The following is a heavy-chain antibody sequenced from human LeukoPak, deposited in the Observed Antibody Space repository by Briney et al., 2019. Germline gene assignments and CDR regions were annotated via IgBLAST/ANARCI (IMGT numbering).Heavy chain of an antibody. CDR2: ISYDGSNK. Sequence: GRSLRLSCAASGFTFSSYAMHWVRQAPGKGLEWVAVISYDGSNKYYADSVKGRFTISRDNSKNTLYLQMNSLRAEDTAVYYCAKGVDTAMVSFDYWGQGTLVTVSS. V-gene: IGHV3-30-3*01. D-gene: IGHD5-18*01. CDR3: AKGVDTAMVSFDY. J-gene: IGHJ4*02. CDR1: GFTFSSYA.